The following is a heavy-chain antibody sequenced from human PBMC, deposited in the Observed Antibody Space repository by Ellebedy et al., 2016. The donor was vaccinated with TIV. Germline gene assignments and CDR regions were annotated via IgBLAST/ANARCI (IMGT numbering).Heavy chain of an antibody. D-gene: IGHD5/OR15-5a*01. CDR2: INPNSGGT. J-gene: IGHJ4*02. Sequence: AASVKVSCKTSGYTFTDYSIHWVRQAPGQGLEWMAWINPNSGGTNYAQKFQGRVTVTRDTSTSTAFLELSRLRSDDTAVYYCTRDLTNIVSGDYWGQGTLVTVSS. CDR3: TRDLTNIVSGDY. CDR1: GYTFTDYS. V-gene: IGHV1-2*02.